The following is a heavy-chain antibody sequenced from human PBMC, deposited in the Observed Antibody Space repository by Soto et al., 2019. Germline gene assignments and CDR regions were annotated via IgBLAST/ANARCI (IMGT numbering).Heavy chain of an antibody. J-gene: IGHJ6*02. CDR1: GYTFTSYG. V-gene: IGHV1-18*01. CDR2: ISAYNGNT. D-gene: IGHD4-17*01. Sequence: QVQLVQSGAEVKKPGASVKVSCKASGYTFTSYGISWVRQAPGQGLEWMGWISAYNGNTNYAQKLQGRVTMTTDTATSTAYMELRSLRSDDPAVYYCARDRGDYVRYYYYYGMDVWGQGTTVTVSS. CDR3: ARDRGDYVRYYYYYGMDV.